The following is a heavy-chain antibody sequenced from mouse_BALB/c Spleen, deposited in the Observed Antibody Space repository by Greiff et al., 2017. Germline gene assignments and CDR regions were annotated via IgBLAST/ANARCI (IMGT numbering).Heavy chain of an antibody. D-gene: IGHD1-1*01. CDR2: INPGSGGT. Sequence: QVQLQQSGAELVRPGTSVKVSCKASGYAFTNYLIEWVKQRPGQGLEWIGVINPGSGGTNYNEKFKGKATLTADKSSSTAYMQLSSLTSDDSAVYFCASQGRIYYYGSSPYAMDYWGQGTSVTVSS. CDR1: GYAFTNYL. CDR3: ASQGRIYYYGSSPYAMDY. J-gene: IGHJ4*01. V-gene: IGHV1-54*01.